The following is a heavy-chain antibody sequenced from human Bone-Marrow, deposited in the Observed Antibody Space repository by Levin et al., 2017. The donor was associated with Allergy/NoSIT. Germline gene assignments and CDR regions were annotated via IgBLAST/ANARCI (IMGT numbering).Heavy chain of an antibody. Sequence: GGSLRLSCAASGFRFNDFFLSWVRQAPGKGLEWVANIKEDGSEKYYVDSVKGRFDISRDNAKNSVFLQMNSLRVEDTAVYYCAREADLGYSSGWVDSWGQGTLVSVSS. CDR2: IKEDGSEK. J-gene: IGHJ5*02. D-gene: IGHD6-19*01. CDR3: AREADLGYSSGWVDS. V-gene: IGHV3-7*04. CDR1: GFRFNDFF.